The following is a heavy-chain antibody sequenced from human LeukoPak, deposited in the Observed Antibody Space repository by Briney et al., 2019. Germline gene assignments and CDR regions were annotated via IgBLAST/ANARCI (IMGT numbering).Heavy chain of an antibody. Sequence: ASVKVSCKASGGTFSSYAISWVRQAPGQGLEWMGGIIPVHGTATYAQNFQGRVTITADESTTTAYMELSSLRSEDTAVYYCASDGRVFEYYYDSSDYFTFFDYWGQGTLVTVSS. CDR3: ASDGRVFEYYYDSSDYFTFFDY. CDR1: GGTFSSYA. D-gene: IGHD3-22*01. CDR2: IIPVHGTA. J-gene: IGHJ4*02. V-gene: IGHV1-69*13.